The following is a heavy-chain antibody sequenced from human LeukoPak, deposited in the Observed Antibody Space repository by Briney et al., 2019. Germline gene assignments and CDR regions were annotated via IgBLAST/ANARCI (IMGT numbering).Heavy chain of an antibody. J-gene: IGHJ6*02. V-gene: IGHV1-3*04. CDR3: ARERWHCRANCYSVYYSALDV. CDR1: GYTFTNYA. D-gene: IGHD2-15*01. Sequence: GASVKGSCKGSGYTFTNYAVHWVRQAAGQRLEWLGWINTGNGDTKYSQTFQRRVTLPSDTSASTAYVELNSLTSEDTAVYYCARERWHCRANCYSVYYSALDVWGQGTTVTVSS. CDR2: INTGNGDT.